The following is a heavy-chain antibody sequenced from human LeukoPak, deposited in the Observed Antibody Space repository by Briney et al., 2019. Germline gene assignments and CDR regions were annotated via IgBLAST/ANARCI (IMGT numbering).Heavy chain of an antibody. J-gene: IGHJ3*02. CDR3: ARVRDIVVVPAAQGAFDI. CDR1: GYTFTGYY. D-gene: IGHD2-2*01. V-gene: IGHV1-2*02. CDR2: INPNSGGA. Sequence: ASVKVSCKASGYTFTGYYMHWVRQAPGQGLEWMGWINPNSGGASYAQKLQGRVTMTRDTSISTAYMALSRLRSDDTAVYYCARVRDIVVVPAAQGAFDIWGQGTMVTVSS.